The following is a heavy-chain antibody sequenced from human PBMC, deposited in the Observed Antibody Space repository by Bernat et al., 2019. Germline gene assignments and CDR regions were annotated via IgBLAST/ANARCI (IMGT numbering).Heavy chain of an antibody. CDR3: AKDMGDGGYPIDY. CDR1: GFTFDDYA. Sequence: EVQLVESGGGLVQPGRSLRLSCAASGFTFDDYAMHWVRQAPGKGLEWVSGISWNSGSIDYADSVKGRFTISRDNAKNSLYLQMNSLRAEDTALYYCAKDMGDGGYPIDYWGRGTLVTVSS. CDR2: ISWNSGSI. V-gene: IGHV3-9*01. D-gene: IGHD5-12*01. J-gene: IGHJ4*02.